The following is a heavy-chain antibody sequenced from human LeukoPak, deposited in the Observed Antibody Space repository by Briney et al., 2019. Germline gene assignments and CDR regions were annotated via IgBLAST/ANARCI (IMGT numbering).Heavy chain of an antibody. CDR3: TRAVAGHPD. CDR1: GVPFSNYY. Sequence: SETLSLTCAVSGVPFSNYYWSWVRQSPEKGLEWIGEINHSGYTNYNPSLKSRVTISIDTSKNPFSLMLTSVTAADSGVYFCTRAVAGHPDWGQGTLVTVSS. D-gene: IGHD6-19*01. V-gene: IGHV4-34*01. CDR2: INHSGYT. J-gene: IGHJ4*02.